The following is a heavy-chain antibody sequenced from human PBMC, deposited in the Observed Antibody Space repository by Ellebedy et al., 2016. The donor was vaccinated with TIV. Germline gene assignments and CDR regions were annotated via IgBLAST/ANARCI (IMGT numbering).Heavy chain of an antibody. CDR3: ASWDYSGSYSLLDAFDI. CDR1: GFTFSNYW. J-gene: IGHJ3*02. V-gene: IGHV3-74*01. CDR2: INTDGSST. Sequence: GGSLRLSCAASGFTFSNYWMFWVRQAPGKELVWVSHINTDGSSTNYADSMKGRFTISRDNAKNTLYLQMNSLRAEDTAVYYCASWDYSGSYSLLDAFDIWGQGTMVTVSS. D-gene: IGHD1-26*01.